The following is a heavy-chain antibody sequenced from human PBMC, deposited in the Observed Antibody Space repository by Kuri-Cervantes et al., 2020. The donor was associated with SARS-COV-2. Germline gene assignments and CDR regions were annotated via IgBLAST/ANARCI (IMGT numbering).Heavy chain of an antibody. Sequence: ASVKVSCKVSGYTLTELSMHWVRQAPGKGLEWMGGFDPEDGETIYAQKFQGRVTMTEDTSTDTAYMELSSLRSEDTAVYYCARDTRGGLFQPDAFDIWGQGTMVTVSS. CDR3: ARDTRGGLFQPDAFDI. CDR1: GYTLTELS. J-gene: IGHJ3*02. D-gene: IGHD3-22*01. V-gene: IGHV1-24*01. CDR2: FDPEDGET.